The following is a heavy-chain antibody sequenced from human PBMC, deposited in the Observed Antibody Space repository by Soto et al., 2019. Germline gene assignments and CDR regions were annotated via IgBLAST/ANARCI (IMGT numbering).Heavy chain of an antibody. CDR1: GGTFSSYA. D-gene: IGHD6-19*01. CDR2: IIPIFGTA. CDR3: VRDGSSGWHFDS. V-gene: IGHV1-69*13. J-gene: IGHJ4*02. Sequence: SVKVSCKASGGTFSSYAISWVRQAPGQGLEWMGGIIPIFGTANYAQKFQGRVTITADESTSTAYMELNSLRAEETAVYYCVRDGSSGWHFDSWGQGTLVTVSS.